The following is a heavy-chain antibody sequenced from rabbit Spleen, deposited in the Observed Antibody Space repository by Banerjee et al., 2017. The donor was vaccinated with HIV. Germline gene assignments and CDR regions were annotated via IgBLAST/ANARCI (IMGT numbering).Heavy chain of an antibody. CDR3: ARDTGSSFSSYGMDL. CDR1: GFTLSSYY. Sequence: QLKESGGGLVQPGGSLKLSCKASGFTLSSYYMNWVRQAPGKGLEWIGYIDPVFGITYYASWVNARFSISRENAQNTVSLQMTRLTAADTATYFCARDTGSSFSSYGMDLWGQGTLVTV. V-gene: IGHV1S7*01. CDR2: IDPVFGIT. J-gene: IGHJ6*01. D-gene: IGHD8-1*01.